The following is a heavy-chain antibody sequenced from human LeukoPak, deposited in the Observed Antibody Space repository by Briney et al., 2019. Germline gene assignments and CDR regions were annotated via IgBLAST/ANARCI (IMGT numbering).Heavy chain of an antibody. CDR1: GASFSSSTYY. J-gene: IGHJ4*02. D-gene: IGHD6-13*01. Sequence: SETLSLTCTVSGASFSSSTYYWGWIRQPPGKGLEWIGSIYYSGSTYYNPSLKSRVTMSVDTSKNQFSLKLSSVTAAGTAVYYCARHAGGISATGTRPFDYWGQGTLVTVSS. V-gene: IGHV4-39*01. CDR2: IYYSGST. CDR3: ARHAGGISATGTRPFDY.